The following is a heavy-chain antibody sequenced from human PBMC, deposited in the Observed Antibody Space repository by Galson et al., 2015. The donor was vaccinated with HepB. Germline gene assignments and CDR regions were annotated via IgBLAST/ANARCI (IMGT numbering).Heavy chain of an antibody. CDR1: GFTVSSNF. CDR2: IYSGGSI. J-gene: IGHJ4*02. D-gene: IGHD4-17*01. CDR3: ARESLATTGIDY. V-gene: IGHV3-53*01. Sequence: SLRLSCAASGFTVSSNFMSWVRQAPGKGLAWVSVIYSGGSIYYADSVKGRFTISRDNAKNSLYLQMNSLRDEDTAVYYCARESLATTGIDYWGQGTLVTVSS.